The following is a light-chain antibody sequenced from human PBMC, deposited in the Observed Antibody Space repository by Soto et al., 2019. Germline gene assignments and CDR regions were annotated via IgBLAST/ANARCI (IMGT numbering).Light chain of an antibody. CDR1: QGISSS. J-gene: IGKJ4*01. V-gene: IGKV1-9*01. CDR3: QDLSTYPLT. CDR2: AAS. Sequence: DIQLTQSPSFMSASIGDRVTITCRASQGISSSLAWYQQKPGEAPKLLIYAASTLQSGVPSRFSGSGSGTEFTLTISSLQPGDFATYYCQDLSTYPLTFGGGTKVEIK.